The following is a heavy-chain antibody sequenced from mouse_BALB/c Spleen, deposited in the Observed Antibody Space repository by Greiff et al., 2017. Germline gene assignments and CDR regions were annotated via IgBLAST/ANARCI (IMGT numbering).Heavy chain of an antibody. CDR3: ARHAVDYRYFDY. J-gene: IGHJ2*01. D-gene: IGHD2-14*01. Sequence: EVKVVESGGDLVKPGGSLKLSCAASGFTFSSYGMSWVRQTPDKRLEWVATISSGGSYTYYPDSVKGLFTISRDNAKNTLYLQMSSLKSEDTAMYYCARHAVDYRYFDYWGQGTTLTVSS. CDR2: ISSGGSYT. CDR1: GFTFSSYG. V-gene: IGHV5-6*01.